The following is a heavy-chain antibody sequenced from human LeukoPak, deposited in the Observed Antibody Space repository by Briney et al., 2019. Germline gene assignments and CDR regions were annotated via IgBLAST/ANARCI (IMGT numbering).Heavy chain of an antibody. CDR1: GGSISSGDYY. Sequence: SETLSLTCTVSGGSISSGDYYWSWFRQPPGKGLEWIGYIYYSGSTYYNPSLKSRVTISVDTSKNQFSLKLSSVTAADTAVYYCARDNPGEYDYYGSGSPPGFDYWGQGTLVTVSS. CDR2: IYYSGST. J-gene: IGHJ4*02. V-gene: IGHV4-30-4*01. D-gene: IGHD3-10*01. CDR3: ARDNPGEYDYYGSGSPPGFDY.